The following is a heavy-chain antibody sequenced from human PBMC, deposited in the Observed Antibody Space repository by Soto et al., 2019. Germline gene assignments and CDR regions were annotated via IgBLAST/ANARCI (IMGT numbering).Heavy chain of an antibody. CDR2: IYWDDDK. J-gene: IGHJ4*02. Sequence: QITLKESGPTLVKPTQTLTLTCTFSGFSLSTSGVGVGWIRQPPGKALEWLALIYWDDDKRYSPSLKSRLTITNDSSKNQVVLTMTNMHPVDTATYYCAHSGVYYGILTGYYYANDYWGQGTLVTVSS. CDR1: GFSLSTSGVG. CDR3: AHSGVYYGILTGYYYANDY. D-gene: IGHD3-9*01. V-gene: IGHV2-5*02.